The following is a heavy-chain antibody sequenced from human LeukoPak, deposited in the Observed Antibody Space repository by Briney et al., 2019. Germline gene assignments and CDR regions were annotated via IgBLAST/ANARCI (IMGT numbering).Heavy chain of an antibody. V-gene: IGHV1-69*04. D-gene: IGHD3-16*01. CDR3: ARSPSVLLRSRGKYYFDY. J-gene: IGHJ4*02. Sequence: SVKVSCKASGGTFSSYAISWVRQAPGQGLEWMGRIIPILGIANYAQKFQGRVTITADKSTSTAYMELSSLRSEDTAVYYCARSPSVLLRSRGKYYFDYWGQGTLVTVSS. CDR2: IIPILGIA. CDR1: GGTFSSYA.